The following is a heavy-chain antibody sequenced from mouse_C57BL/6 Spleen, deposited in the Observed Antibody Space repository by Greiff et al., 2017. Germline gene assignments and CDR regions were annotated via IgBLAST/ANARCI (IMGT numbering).Heavy chain of an antibody. Sequence: VQLQQSGPGLVQPSQSLSITCTVSGFSLTSYGVHWVRQSPGKGLEWLGVIWSGGSTDDNAAFISRLSISKDNSKSQVFFKMNSLQADDTAIYYCARKGGGRDYFDYWGQGTTLTVSS. J-gene: IGHJ2*01. CDR1: GFSLTSYG. D-gene: IGHD3-3*01. CDR3: ARKGGGRDYFDY. CDR2: IWSGGST. V-gene: IGHV2-2*01.